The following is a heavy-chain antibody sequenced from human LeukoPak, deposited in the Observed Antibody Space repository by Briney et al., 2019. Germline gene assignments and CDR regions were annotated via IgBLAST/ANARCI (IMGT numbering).Heavy chain of an antibody. J-gene: IGHJ5*02. CDR1: GYTFTSYG. CDR3: ARDKVGIGVVIMSGFDP. Sequence: ASVKVSCKASGYTFTSYGISWVRQAPGQGLEWMGWISAYNGNTNYAQKLQGRVTMTTDTSTSTAYMELRSLRSDDTAVYYCARDKVGIGVVIMSGFDPWGQGTLVTLSS. CDR2: ISAYNGNT. D-gene: IGHD3-3*01. V-gene: IGHV1-18*01.